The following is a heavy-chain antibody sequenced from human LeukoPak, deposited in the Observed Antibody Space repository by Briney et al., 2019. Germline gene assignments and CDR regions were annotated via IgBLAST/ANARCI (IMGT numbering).Heavy chain of an antibody. CDR3: AKERDSSGYFDY. V-gene: IGHV3-23*01. J-gene: IGHJ4*02. Sequence: GGSLRLSCAASGFTFSNFDMSWVRQAPGKGLEWVSAISGRGGSTYYADSVKGRFTISRDNSKNTLYLQMNSLRAEDTAVYYCAKERDSSGYFDYWGQGTLVTVSS. D-gene: IGHD3-22*01. CDR1: GFTFSNFD. CDR2: ISGRGGST.